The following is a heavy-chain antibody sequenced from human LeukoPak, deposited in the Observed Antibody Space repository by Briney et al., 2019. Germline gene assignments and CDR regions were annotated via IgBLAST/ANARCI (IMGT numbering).Heavy chain of an antibody. V-gene: IGHV1-24*01. CDR3: ATANPRSIRDYNWFDP. J-gene: IGHJ5*02. CDR1: GYTLTELS. D-gene: IGHD6-6*01. Sequence: ASVKVSCKVSGYTLTELSMHWVRQAHGKGLEWMGGFDPEDGETIYAQKFQGRVTMTEDTSTDTAYMELSSLRSEDTAVYYCATANPRSIRDYNWFDPWGQGTLVTVSS. CDR2: FDPEDGET.